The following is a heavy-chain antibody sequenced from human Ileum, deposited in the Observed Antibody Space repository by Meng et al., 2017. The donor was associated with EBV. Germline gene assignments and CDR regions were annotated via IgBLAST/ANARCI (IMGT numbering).Heavy chain of an antibody. V-gene: IGHV4-34*01. CDR3: ARGRGYGDYGSLY. J-gene: IGHJ4*02. Sequence: QGHLQPWGAGLLKPSETLSLTCAVYGGSFSGYYWSWIRQPPGKGLEWIGEINHSGSTNYNPSLKSRVTISVDTSKNQFSLKLSSVTAADTAVYYCARGRGYGDYGSLYWGQGTLVTVSS. D-gene: IGHD4-17*01. CDR2: INHSGST. CDR1: GGSFSGYY.